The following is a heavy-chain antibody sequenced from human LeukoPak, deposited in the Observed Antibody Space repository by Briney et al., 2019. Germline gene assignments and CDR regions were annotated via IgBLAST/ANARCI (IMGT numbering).Heavy chain of an antibody. CDR1: GGSISSGGYY. CDR2: IYYTGST. D-gene: IGHD3-16*01. V-gene: IGHV4-31*03. CDR3: ARDQNGYTYFDY. J-gene: IGHJ4*02. Sequence: PSETLSLTCTVSGGSISSGGYYWSWIRQHPGKGQEWIGYIYYTGSTYYNPPLKSRVTISVDTSKNQFSLKLNSVTAADTAVYYCARDQNGYTYFDYWGQGTLVTVSS.